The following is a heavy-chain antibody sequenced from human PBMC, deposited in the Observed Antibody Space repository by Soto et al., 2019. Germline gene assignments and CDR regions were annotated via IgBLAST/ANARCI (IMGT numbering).Heavy chain of an antibody. CDR3: ARAAGVGATRNTLDY. D-gene: IGHD1-26*01. Sequence: GGSLRLSCAASGFTFSSYSINWVRQAPGKGLEWVSYISSSSSTIYYADSVKGRFTISRDNAKNSLYLQMNSLRDEDTAVYYCARAAGVGATRNTLDYWGQGTLVTVSS. CDR2: ISSSSSTI. J-gene: IGHJ4*02. CDR1: GFTFSSYS. V-gene: IGHV3-48*02.